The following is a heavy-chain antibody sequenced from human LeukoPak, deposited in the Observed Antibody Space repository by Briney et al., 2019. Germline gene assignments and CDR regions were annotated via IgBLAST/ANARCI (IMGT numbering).Heavy chain of an antibody. CDR1: GGSISSSSYY. D-gene: IGHD5-24*01. CDR2: IYYSGST. V-gene: IGHV4-39*01. CDR3: TRWLQDGWFDR. J-gene: IGHJ5*02. Sequence: PSQTLSLTCTLSGGSISSSSYYCGWIPQPPGKGLEWIGSIYYSGSTYYNPSLKSRVTISVDTSKNQFSLKLSSVTAADTAVYYCTRWLQDGWFDRWGQGSLVAVSS.